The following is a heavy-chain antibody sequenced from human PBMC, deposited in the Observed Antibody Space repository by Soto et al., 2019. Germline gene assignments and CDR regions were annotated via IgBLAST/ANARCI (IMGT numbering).Heavy chain of an antibody. J-gene: IGHJ5*02. D-gene: IGHD3-3*01. CDR2: INHSGST. V-gene: IGHV4-34*01. Sequence: PSETLSLTCAVYGGSFSGYYWSWIRQPPGKGLEWIGEINHSGSTNYNPSLKSRVTISVDTSKNQFSLKLSSVTAADTAVYYCARGRAALTYDFWSRYNWFDPWGQGTLVTVSS. CDR3: ARGRAALTYDFWSRYNWFDP. CDR1: GGSFSGYY.